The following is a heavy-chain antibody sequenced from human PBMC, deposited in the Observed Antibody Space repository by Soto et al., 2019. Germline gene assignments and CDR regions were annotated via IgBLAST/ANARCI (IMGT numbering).Heavy chain of an antibody. CDR3: ARSGDNFNVLDY. Sequence: GGSLELGCGASGLTLSYYDMSWGRQAPGRGLEWISYSSNSGTFARYATSVKGRFSISRDNANNPLYLEMNSLRVEDTAVYYCARSGDNFNVLDYWGQGTPVTVPS. J-gene: IGHJ4*02. CDR1: GLTLSYYD. D-gene: IGHD1-1*01. V-gene: IGHV3-11*06. CDR2: SSNSGTFA.